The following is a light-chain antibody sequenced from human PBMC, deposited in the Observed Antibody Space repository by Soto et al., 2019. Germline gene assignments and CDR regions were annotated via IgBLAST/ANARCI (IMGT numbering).Light chain of an antibody. J-gene: IGLJ1*01. CDR2: EVD. V-gene: IGLV2-18*02. Sequence: QSVLTQPPSVSGSPGQSVTISCTGTSSDIGSYNRVSWYQQAPGTAPKLMIYEVDNRPSGVPDRFSGSKSGNTASLTISGLQAEDEAIYFCSSWSSSNSFYVFGTGTKLTVL. CDR3: SSWSSSNSFYV. CDR1: SSDIGSYNR.